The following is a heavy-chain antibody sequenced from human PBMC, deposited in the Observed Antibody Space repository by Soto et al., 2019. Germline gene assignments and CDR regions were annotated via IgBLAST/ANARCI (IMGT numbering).Heavy chain of an antibody. CDR2: INPNSGGT. V-gene: IGHV1-2*04. J-gene: IGHJ6*02. CDR3: ARVLSFGDDYYYGMDV. CDR1: GYTFTGYY. Sequence: GASVKVSCKASGYTFTGYYMHWVRQAPGQGLEWMGWINPNSGGTNYAQKFQGWVTMTRDTSINTAYMELSRLRSDDTAVYYCARVLSFGDDYYYGMDVWGQGTTVTVSS. D-gene: IGHD2-21*02.